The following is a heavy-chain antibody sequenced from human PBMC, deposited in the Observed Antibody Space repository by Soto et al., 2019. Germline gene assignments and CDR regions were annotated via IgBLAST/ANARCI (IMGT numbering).Heavy chain of an antibody. J-gene: IGHJ4*02. CDR2: IWYDGSSK. Sequence: ESGGGVVQPGRSLRLSCAASGFTFSSYAMHWVRQAPGKGLEWVAVIWYDGSSKYYADSVKGRFTISRDNSNNTVSLHMSSLRAEDTAVYYCTKSEAGGGGNTHLEYWGQGTLVTVSP. V-gene: IGHV3-33*06. CDR3: TKSEAGGGGNTHLEY. D-gene: IGHD2-15*01. CDR1: GFTFSSYA.